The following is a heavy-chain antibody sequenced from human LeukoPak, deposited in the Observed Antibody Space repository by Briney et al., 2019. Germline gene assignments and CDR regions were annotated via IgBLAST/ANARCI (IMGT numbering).Heavy chain of an antibody. Sequence: ASVKVSCKASGGTFSSYAISWVRQAPGQGLEWMGRIIPIFGIANYAQKFQGRGTITADKSTSTAYMELSSLRSEDTAVYYCARDQLEQWPERGGDYFDYWGQGTLVTVSS. CDR1: GGTFSSYA. D-gene: IGHD6-19*01. J-gene: IGHJ4*02. CDR2: IIPIFGIA. V-gene: IGHV1-69*04. CDR3: ARDQLEQWPERGGDYFDY.